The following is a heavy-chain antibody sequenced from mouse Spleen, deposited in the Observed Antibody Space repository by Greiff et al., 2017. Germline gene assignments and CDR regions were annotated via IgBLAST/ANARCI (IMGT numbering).Heavy chain of an antibody. CDR1: GFTFSSYA. V-gene: IGHV5-9-3*01. J-gene: IGHJ3*01. Sequence: EVHLVESGGGLVKPGGSLKLSCAASGFTFSSYAMSWVRQTPEKRLEWVATISSGGSYTYYPDSVKGRFTISRDNAKNTLYLQMSSLRSEDTAMYYCASPLPPFAYWGQGTLVTVSA. CDR2: ISSGGSYT. D-gene: IGHD2-1*01. CDR3: ASPLPPFAY.